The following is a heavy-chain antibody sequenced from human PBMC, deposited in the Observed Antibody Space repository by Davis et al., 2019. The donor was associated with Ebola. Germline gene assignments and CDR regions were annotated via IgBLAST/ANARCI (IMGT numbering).Heavy chain of an antibody. CDR1: GGSISSYY. CDR2: VYYTGNS. J-gene: IGHJ6*02. Sequence: SETLSFTCTVSGGSISSYYWSWIRQPPGKGLEWIGHVYYTGNSNHNPSLNSRVTISVDTSRNQFSLTLSSVTAADTAVYYCAGGRYFDFHSPGDLYYVYGLGVWGQGTTVTVSS. D-gene: IGHD3-3*01. V-gene: IGHV4-59*03. CDR3: AGGRYFDFHSPGDLYYVYGLGV.